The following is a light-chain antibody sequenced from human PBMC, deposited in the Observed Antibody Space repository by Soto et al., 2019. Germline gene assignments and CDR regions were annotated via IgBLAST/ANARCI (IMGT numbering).Light chain of an antibody. J-gene: IGKJ1*01. CDR1: QSISSY. CDR2: AAS. CDR3: QHYNSYSEA. V-gene: IGKV1-39*01. Sequence: HMTQSPSSLSASVGYIVTITCRASQSISSYLNWYQQKPGKAPKLLIYAASSLQSGVPSRFSGSGSGTEFTLTISSLQPDDFATYYCQHYNSYSEAFGQGTKVDIK.